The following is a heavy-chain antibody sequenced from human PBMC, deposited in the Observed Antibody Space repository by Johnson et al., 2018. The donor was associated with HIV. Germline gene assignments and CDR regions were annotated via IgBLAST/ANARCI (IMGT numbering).Heavy chain of an antibody. V-gene: IGHV3-53*01. CDR3: ARGPTRFAAFDI. J-gene: IGHJ3*02. Sequence: VQLVESGGGLIQPGGSLRLSCAASGFTVSSNYMSWVRQAPGKGLEWVSVIYSAGSTYYADSVQGRFTISRDNSKHTLYLQMNSLRAEDTAVYYCARGPTRFAAFDIWGQGTMVTVSS. CDR1: GFTVSSNY. D-gene: IGHD3-10*01. CDR2: IYSAGST.